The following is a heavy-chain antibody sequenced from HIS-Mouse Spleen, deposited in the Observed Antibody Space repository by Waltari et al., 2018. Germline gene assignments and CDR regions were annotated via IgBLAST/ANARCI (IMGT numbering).Heavy chain of an antibody. J-gene: IGHJ4*02. CDR1: GYTFPSYD. Sequence: QVQLVKSGAEVKKPGASVKVACKASGYTFPSYDINWVRQATGQWLEWMGWMNPNSGNTGYAQKFQGRVTMTRNTSISTAYIELSSLRSEDTAVYYCARGHDYSNYFDYWGQGTLVTVSS. CDR2: MNPNSGNT. D-gene: IGHD4-4*01. V-gene: IGHV1-8*01. CDR3: ARGHDYSNYFDY.